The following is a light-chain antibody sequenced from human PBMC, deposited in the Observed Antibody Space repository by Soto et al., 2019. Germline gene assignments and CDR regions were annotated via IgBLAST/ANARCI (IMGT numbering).Light chain of an antibody. V-gene: IGKV1-27*01. Sequence: DVQMTQSPSSLSAFVGDRVTITCRASQGIAPYLAWFQQKPGKVPKLLIYATSTLQSGVPYRFSGSGSGTDFTLTINSLQPEDVGAYYCQKYNSAPLTFGGGTKVEI. CDR1: QGIAPY. CDR3: QKYNSAPLT. CDR2: ATS. J-gene: IGKJ4*01.